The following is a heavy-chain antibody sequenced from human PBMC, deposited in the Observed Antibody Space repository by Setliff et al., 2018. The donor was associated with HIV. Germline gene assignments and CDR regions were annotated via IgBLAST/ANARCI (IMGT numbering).Heavy chain of an antibody. V-gene: IGHV4-34*01. CDR3: SNWNTTVDADS. J-gene: IGHJ4*02. CDR1: GGSVSGHY. D-gene: IGHD1-1*01. Sequence: LSLTCAVYGGSVSGHYWGWFRQPPGKGLEWIGEITPSGDTNYIPSLKSRVTMSLDTSRNQFSLNLNSVTAADTAVYYCSNWNTTVDADSWGQGTLVTVSS. CDR2: ITPSGDT.